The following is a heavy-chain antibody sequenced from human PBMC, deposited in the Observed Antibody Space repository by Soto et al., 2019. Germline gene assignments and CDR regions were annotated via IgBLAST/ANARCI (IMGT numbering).Heavy chain of an antibody. CDR2: INHSGST. Sequence: SETLSLTCAVYGGSFSGYYWSWIRQPPGKGLEWIGEINHSGSTNYNPSLKSRVTISVGTSKNQFSLKLSSVTAADTAVYYCARRYSGYDFDYWGQGTLVTVS. V-gene: IGHV4-34*01. D-gene: IGHD5-12*01. CDR3: ARRYSGYDFDY. J-gene: IGHJ4*02. CDR1: GGSFSGYY.